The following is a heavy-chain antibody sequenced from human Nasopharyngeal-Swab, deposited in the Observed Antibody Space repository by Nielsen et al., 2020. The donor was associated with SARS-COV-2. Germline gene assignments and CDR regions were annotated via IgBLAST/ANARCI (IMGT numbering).Heavy chain of an antibody. CDR2: IYYSGST. Sequence: SETLSLTCTVSGGSISSYYWSWIRRPPGKGLEWIGYIYYSGSTNYNPSLKSRVTISVDTSKNQFSLKLSSVTAADTAVYYCARDSTPVHYYYYMDVWGKGTTVTVSS. CDR1: GGSISSYY. J-gene: IGHJ6*03. D-gene: IGHD2-15*01. CDR3: ARDSTPVHYYYYMDV. V-gene: IGHV4-59*13.